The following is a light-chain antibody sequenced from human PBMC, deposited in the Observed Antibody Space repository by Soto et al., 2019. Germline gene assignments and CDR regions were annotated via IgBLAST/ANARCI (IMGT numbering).Light chain of an antibody. J-gene: IGKJ5*01. CDR1: QSVSSN. CDR2: GAS. Sequence: EIVMTQPPATLSVSPWERAALSSSASQSVSSNLAWYQQKPGQAPRLLIYGASTRASGIPARFSGSGSGTEFTLTISSLQSEDFAVYYCQQYNNWPPTFGQGTRLEIK. V-gene: IGKV3-15*01. CDR3: QQYNNWPPT.